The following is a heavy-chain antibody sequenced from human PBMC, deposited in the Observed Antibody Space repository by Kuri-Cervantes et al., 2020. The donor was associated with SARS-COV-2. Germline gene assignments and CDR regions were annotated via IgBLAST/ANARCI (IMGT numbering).Heavy chain of an antibody. CDR3: AATPAAGVDYYFDY. Sequence: SQTLSLTCAVSGYSISSGYYWGWIRQPPGKGLEWIAIIYHSGSTYYNPSLKSRVTISVDTSKNQFSLKLSSVTAADTAVYYCAATPAAGVDYYFDYWGQGTLVTVSS. D-gene: IGHD6-13*01. J-gene: IGHJ4*02. CDR1: GYSISSGYY. V-gene: IGHV4-38-2*01. CDR2: IYHSGST.